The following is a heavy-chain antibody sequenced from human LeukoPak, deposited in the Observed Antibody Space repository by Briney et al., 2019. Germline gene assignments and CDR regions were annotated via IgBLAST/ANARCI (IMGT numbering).Heavy chain of an antibody. V-gene: IGHV4-59*08. CDR1: GGSISSYY. J-gene: IGHJ5*02. CDR2: IYYSGST. CDR3: ARQLVMDSSNWFDP. D-gene: IGHD3-9*01. Sequence: SETLSLTCTVSGGSISSYYWSWIRQPPGKGLEWMGYIYYSGSTNYNPSLKSRVTISVDTSKNQFSLKLSSVTAADAAVYYCARQLVMDSSNWFDPWGQGTLVTVSS.